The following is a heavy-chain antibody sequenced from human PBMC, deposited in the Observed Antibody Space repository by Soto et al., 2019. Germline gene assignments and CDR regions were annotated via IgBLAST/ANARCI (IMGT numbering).Heavy chain of an antibody. V-gene: IGHV1-46*01. CDR1: GYTFTSYY. D-gene: IGHD6-6*01. CDR3: ARPSTSIAARKAFDI. J-gene: IGHJ3*02. CDR2: INPSGGST. Sequence: QVQLVQSGAEVKKPGASVKVSCKASGYTFTSYYMHWVRQAPGQGLEWMGIINPSGGSTSYAQKLQGRVTMTRDTSTSTVYMELSSLRSEDTAVYYCARPSTSIAARKAFDIWGQGTMVTVSS.